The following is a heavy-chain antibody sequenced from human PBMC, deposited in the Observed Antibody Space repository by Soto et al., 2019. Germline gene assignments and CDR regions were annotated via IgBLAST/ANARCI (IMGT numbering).Heavy chain of an antibody. J-gene: IGHJ4*02. D-gene: IGHD5-12*01. Sequence: GESLKISCKGSGYSFTSYWIGWVRQMPGKGLGWMGIIYPGDSDTRYSPSFQGQVTISADKSISTAYLQWSSLKASDTAMYYCARLRSPQSGYDRTLYDYWGQGTLVTVSS. V-gene: IGHV5-51*01. CDR2: IYPGDSDT. CDR3: ARLRSPQSGYDRTLYDY. CDR1: GYSFTSYW.